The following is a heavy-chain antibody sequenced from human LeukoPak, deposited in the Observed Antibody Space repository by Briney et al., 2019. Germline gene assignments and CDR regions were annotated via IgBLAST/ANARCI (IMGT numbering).Heavy chain of an antibody. CDR1: GFTFSSYA. J-gene: IGHJ4*02. V-gene: IGHV3-30-3*01. D-gene: IGHD6-13*01. CDR2: ISYDGSNK. Sequence: PGGSLRLSCAASGFTFSSYAMHWVRQAPGKGLEWVAVISYDGSNKYYADSVKGRFTISRDNAKNSLYLQMNSLRAEDTAVYYCARDADSSSWLVRPGDYFNYWGQGTLVTVSS. CDR3: ARDADSSSWLVRPGDYFNY.